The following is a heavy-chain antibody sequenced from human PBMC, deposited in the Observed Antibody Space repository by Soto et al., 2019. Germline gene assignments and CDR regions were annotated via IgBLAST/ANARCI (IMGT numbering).Heavy chain of an antibody. D-gene: IGHD3-3*01. CDR1: GFTFSSYA. V-gene: IGHV3-64D*08. CDR2: ISSNGGST. J-gene: IGHJ5*02. Sequence: QPGGSLRLSCSASGFTFSSYAMHWVRQAPGKGLEYVSAISSNGGSTYYADSVKGRFTISRDNSKNTLYLQMSSLRAEDTAVYYCVKDRHPELLRFLEQGFDPWGQGTLVTVSS. CDR3: VKDRHPELLRFLEQGFDP.